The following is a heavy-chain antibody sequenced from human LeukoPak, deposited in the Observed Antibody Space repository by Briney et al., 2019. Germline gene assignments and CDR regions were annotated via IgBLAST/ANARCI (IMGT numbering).Heavy chain of an antibody. CDR2: INPNSGGT. J-gene: IGHJ6*03. CDR3: ARDQRIQLWLYYYYSMDV. CDR1: GYTFTGYY. V-gene: IGHV1-2*02. D-gene: IGHD5-18*01. Sequence: ASVKVSCKASGYTFTGYYMHWVRQAPGQGLEWMGWINPNSGGTNYAQKFQGRVTMTRDTSISTAYMELSRLRSDDTAVYYCARDQRIQLWLYYYYSMDVWGKGTTVTVSS.